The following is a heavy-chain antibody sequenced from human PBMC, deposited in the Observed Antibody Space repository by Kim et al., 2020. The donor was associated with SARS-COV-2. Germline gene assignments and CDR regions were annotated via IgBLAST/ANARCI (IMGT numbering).Heavy chain of an antibody. CDR2: INAGNGNT. Sequence: ASVKVSCKASGYTFTSYAMHWVRQAPGQRLEWMGWINAGNGNTKYSQKFQGRVTITRDTSASTAYMELSSLRSEDTAVYYCARDPTNSDYGDHYYYYGMDVWGQGTTVTVSS. J-gene: IGHJ6*02. V-gene: IGHV1-3*01. CDR3: ARDPTNSDYGDHYYYYGMDV. D-gene: IGHD4-17*01. CDR1: GYTFTSYA.